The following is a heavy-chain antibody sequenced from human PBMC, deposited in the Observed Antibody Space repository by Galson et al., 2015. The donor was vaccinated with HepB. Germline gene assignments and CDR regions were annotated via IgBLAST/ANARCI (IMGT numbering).Heavy chain of an antibody. D-gene: IGHD6-13*01. J-gene: IGHJ6*03. CDR2: LWLDARRK. CDR1: GFIVSNNG. V-gene: IGHV3-33*01. CDR3: ARDIAHRANDYYMDV. Sequence: SLRLSCAASGFIVSNNGMHWVRQAPGKGLEWVALLWLDARRKFHADSVKGRFTIYRANSRNTLYLEMNSLGVEDTAVYYCARDIAHRANDYYMDVWGKGTTVTVSS.